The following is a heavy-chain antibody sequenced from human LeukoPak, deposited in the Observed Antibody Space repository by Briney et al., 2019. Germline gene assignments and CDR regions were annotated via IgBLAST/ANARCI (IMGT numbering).Heavy chain of an antibody. D-gene: IGHD5-24*01. CDR2: INHSGST. Sequence: PSETLSLTCAVYGGSFSGYYWSWIRQPPGKGLEWIGEINHSGSTNYNPSLKSRVTISVDTSKNQFSLKLSSVTAADTAVYYCARGRGDGYKRVFFDYWGQGTLVTVSS. CDR1: GGSFSGYY. CDR3: ARGRGDGYKRVFFDY. V-gene: IGHV4-34*01. J-gene: IGHJ4*02.